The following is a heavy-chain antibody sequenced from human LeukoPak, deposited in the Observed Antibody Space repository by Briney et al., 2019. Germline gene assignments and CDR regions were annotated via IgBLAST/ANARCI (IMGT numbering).Heavy chain of an antibody. CDR2: ISSGRTT. CDR1: GFTFSDYY. CDR3: ARDTSMAAFDY. V-gene: IGHV3-11*04. D-gene: IGHD1-1*01. J-gene: IGHJ4*02. Sequence: NPGGSLRLSCAASGFTFSDYYMSWIRQAPGKGLEWVSYISSGRTTYYADSVKGRFTISRDNAKNSLYLQMNSLRAEDTAIYYCARDTSMAAFDYWGQGTLVTVSS.